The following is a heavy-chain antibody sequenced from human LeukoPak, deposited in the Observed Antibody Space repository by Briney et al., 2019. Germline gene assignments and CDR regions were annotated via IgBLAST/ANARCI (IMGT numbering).Heavy chain of an antibody. CDR3: ARAYSSSWYVSFDY. V-gene: IGHV1-2*02. J-gene: IGHJ4*02. Sequence: ASVKVSCEASGYTFTDYYMHWVRQAPGQGLEWMGWINPNSGGTNYAQKFQGRVTMTRDTSISTAYMELSRLRSDDTAVYYCARAYSSSWYVSFDYWGQGTLVTVSS. CDR1: GYTFTDYY. CDR2: INPNSGGT. D-gene: IGHD6-13*01.